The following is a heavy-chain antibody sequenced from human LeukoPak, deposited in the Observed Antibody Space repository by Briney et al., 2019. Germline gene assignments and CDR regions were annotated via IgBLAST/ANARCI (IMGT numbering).Heavy chain of an antibody. CDR1: GFTFSNYV. CDR2: ISGSGGST. CDR3: AMRFDY. V-gene: IGHV3-23*01. J-gene: IGHJ4*02. Sequence: PGGSLRLSCAASGFTFSNYVMSWVRQAPGKGLECVSAISGSGGSTYYADSVKGRFTISRDNAKNSLSLQMNSLRDEDTAVYYCAMRFDYWGQGTLVTVSS. D-gene: IGHD3-10*01.